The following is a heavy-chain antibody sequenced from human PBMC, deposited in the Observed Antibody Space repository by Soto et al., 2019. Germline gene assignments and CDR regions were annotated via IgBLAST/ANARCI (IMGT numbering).Heavy chain of an antibody. V-gene: IGHV4-59*08. Sequence: SETLSHTCTVSGGSISSYYWSWIRQPPGKGLEWIGYIYYSGRTNYNPSLKSRVTISVDTSKNQFSLKLSSVTAADTAVYYCARVSWIQLELYFDYWGQGTLVTVSS. D-gene: IGHD5-18*01. CDR1: GGSISSYY. CDR2: IYYSGRT. CDR3: ARVSWIQLELYFDY. J-gene: IGHJ4*02.